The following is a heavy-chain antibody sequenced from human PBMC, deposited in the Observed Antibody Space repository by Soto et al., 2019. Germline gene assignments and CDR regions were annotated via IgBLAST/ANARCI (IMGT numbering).Heavy chain of an antibody. Sequence: PGGSLRLSCAASGFTFSSYAMSWVRQAPGKGLEWVSGISGSGISTYYADSVKGRFTISRDDSKNSLYLQMNSLRAEDTAVYYCARDGTYYDFWSGYYKNSPIFDYWGQGNLVTVSS. CDR1: GFTFSSYA. D-gene: IGHD3-3*01. J-gene: IGHJ4*02. CDR3: ARDGTYYDFWSGYYKNSPIFDY. CDR2: ISGSGIST. V-gene: IGHV3-23*01.